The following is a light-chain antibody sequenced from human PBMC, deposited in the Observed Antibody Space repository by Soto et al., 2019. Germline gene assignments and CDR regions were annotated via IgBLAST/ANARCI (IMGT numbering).Light chain of an antibody. CDR1: SSDVGGYNY. J-gene: IGLJ1*01. Sequence: QSVLTQPASVSGSPGQSITMSCTGTSSDVGGYNYVSWYQQHPGKAPKLMIYEVSNRPSGVSNRFSGSKSGNTASLTISGLQAEDEADCYCSSYTSSSTAVFGTGTKVTVL. CDR2: EVS. CDR3: SSYTSSSTAV. V-gene: IGLV2-14*01.